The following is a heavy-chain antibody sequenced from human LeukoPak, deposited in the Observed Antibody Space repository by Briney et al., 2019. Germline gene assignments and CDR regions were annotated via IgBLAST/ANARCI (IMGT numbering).Heavy chain of an antibody. J-gene: IGHJ4*02. CDR3: ARPHYDILTGPSYYFDY. V-gene: IGHV4-59*12. Sequence: SETLSLTCTVSGGSISSYYWSWILQPPGKGLEWIGYIYYSGSTNYNPSLKSRVTISVDTSKNQFSLKLSSVTAADTAVYYCARPHYDILTGPSYYFDYWGQGTLVTVSS. CDR1: GGSISSYY. D-gene: IGHD3-9*01. CDR2: IYYSGST.